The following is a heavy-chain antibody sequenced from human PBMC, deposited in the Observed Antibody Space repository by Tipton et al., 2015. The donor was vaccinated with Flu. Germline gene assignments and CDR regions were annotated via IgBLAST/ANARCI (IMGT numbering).Heavy chain of an antibody. CDR3: AKEDRITMMVEVPIDY. J-gene: IGHJ4*02. V-gene: IGHV3-30*18. CDR1: GFAFGSYG. CDR2: ISFDGDKK. D-gene: IGHD3-22*01. Sequence: QLVQSGGGVVQPGRSLRLSCAASGFAFGSYGMHWVRQAAGKGLEWVAFISFDGDKKYYADSVKGRFIVARDNSKNTLHLQMDGLRAEDTAVYYCAKEDRITMMVEVPIDYWGQGTQVTVSS.